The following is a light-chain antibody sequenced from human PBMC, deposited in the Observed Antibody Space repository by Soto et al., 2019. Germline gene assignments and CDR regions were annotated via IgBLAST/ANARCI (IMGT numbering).Light chain of an antibody. V-gene: IGLV2-8*01. J-gene: IGLJ1*01. CDR3: SSFAGNNNRGV. Sequence: QSVLTQPPSASGSPGQSVTISCTGTSSDVGKYDYVSWFQHHPGKAPKLIIYEVSKRPSGVPDRFSGSKSGNTATLTVSGLQAEDEADYYCSSFAGNNNRGVFGSGTKLTVL. CDR2: EVS. CDR1: SSDVGKYDY.